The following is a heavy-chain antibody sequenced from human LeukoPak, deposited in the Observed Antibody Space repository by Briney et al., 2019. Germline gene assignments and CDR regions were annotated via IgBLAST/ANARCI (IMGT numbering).Heavy chain of an antibody. CDR1: GGSISSYY. CDR2: IYYSGST. D-gene: IGHD3-10*01. CDR3: ARGTYGSGSYYFDY. V-gene: IGHV4-59*08. J-gene: IGHJ4*02. Sequence: SETLSLTCTVSGGSISSYYWSWIRQPPGKGLEWIGYIYYSGSTNYNPSLKSRVTISVDTSKNQFSLKLSSVTAADTAVYYCARGTYGSGSYYFDYWGQGTLVTVSS.